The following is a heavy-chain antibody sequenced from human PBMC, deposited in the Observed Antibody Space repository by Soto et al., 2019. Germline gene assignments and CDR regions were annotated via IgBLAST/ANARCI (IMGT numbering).Heavy chain of an antibody. CDR3: ARYYDFWSGYNFYYYYYGMDV. V-gene: IGHV4-39*07. CDR1: GGSISSSSYY. J-gene: IGHJ6*02. Sequence: SETMSLTCTVSGGSISSSSYYWGWIRQPPGKGLEWIGSIYYSGSTYYNPSLKSRVTISVDTSKNQFSLKLSSVTAADTAVYYCARYYDFWSGYNFYYYYYGMDVWGQGTTVTVSS. D-gene: IGHD3-3*01. CDR2: IYYSGST.